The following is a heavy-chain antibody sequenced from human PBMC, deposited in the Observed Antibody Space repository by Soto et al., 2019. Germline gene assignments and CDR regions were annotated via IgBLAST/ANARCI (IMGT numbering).Heavy chain of an antibody. CDR2: IKQDGSEK. CDR1: GFTFSSYW. J-gene: IGHJ4*02. V-gene: IGHV3-7*05. CDR3: ARDAAVAGYYFDY. D-gene: IGHD6-19*01. Sequence: EVQLVESGGGLVQPGGSLRLSCAASGFTFSSYWMSWVRQAPGKGLGWVANIKQDGSEKYYVDSVKGRFTISRDNAKNSLYLQMNSLRAEDTAVYYCARDAAVAGYYFDYWGQGTLVTVSS.